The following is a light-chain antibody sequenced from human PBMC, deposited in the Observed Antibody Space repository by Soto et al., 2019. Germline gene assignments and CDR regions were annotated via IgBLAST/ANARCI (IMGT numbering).Light chain of an antibody. CDR2: FNN. CDR3: ATWDDSLSGVV. CDR1: SSNIGINT. Sequence: QTVVTQPPSASGTPGQRVTISCSGGSSNIGINTVNWYQQVPGTAPKLLIYFNNQRPSGVPDRFSGSKSGTSASLAISGLQSEDEADYYCATWDDSLSGVVFGGGTKLTVL. J-gene: IGLJ3*02. V-gene: IGLV1-44*01.